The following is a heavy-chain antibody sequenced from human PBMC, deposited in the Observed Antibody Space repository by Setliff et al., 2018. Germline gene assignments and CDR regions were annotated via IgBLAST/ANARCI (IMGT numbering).Heavy chain of an antibody. CDR2: IYYSGST. CDR1: GGSISSGGYY. CDR3: AGGVSGRFNY. V-gene: IGHV4-31*09. Sequence: SETLSLTCTVSGGSISSGGYYWSWIRQHPGKGLEWIGYIYYSGSTYYNPSLKSRVTMSVDKSKNQFSLKLTSVTAADTAVYYCAGGVSGRFNYWGQGTLVTVS. D-gene: IGHD3-10*01. J-gene: IGHJ4*02.